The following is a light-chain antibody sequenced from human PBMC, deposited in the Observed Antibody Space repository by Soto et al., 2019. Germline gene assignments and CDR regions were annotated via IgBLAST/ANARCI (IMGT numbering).Light chain of an antibody. Sequence: QSVLTQPPSASGSPGQSVTISCTGTRDDVGGYNYVSWFQHHPGKAPKLLIYEVYKRPSGVPARFSGSKSGNTASLAVSGLQAGDEAIYYCSSYVTSNVVVFGGGTKPPS. CDR3: SSYVTSNVVV. J-gene: IGLJ2*01. CDR1: RDDVGGYNY. V-gene: IGLV2-8*01. CDR2: EVY.